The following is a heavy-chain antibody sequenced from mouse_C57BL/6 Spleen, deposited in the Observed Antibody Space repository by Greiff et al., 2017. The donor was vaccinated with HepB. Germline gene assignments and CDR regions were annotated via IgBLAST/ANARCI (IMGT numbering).Heavy chain of an antibody. CDR3: TYDGYLYYAMDY. J-gene: IGHJ4*01. CDR1: GYAFSSSW. V-gene: IGHV1-82*01. CDR2: IYPGDGDT. D-gene: IGHD2-3*01. Sequence: QVQLQQSGPELVKPGASVKISCKASGYAFSSSWMNWVKQRPGKGLEWIGRIYPGDGDTNYNGKFKGKATLTADKSSSTAYMQLSSLTSEDSAVYFCTYDGYLYYAMDYWGQGTSVTVSS.